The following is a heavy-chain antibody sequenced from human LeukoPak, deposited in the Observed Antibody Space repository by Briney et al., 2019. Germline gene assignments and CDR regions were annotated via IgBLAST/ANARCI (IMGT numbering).Heavy chain of an antibody. V-gene: IGHV4-39*01. Sequence: SETLSLTCTVSGGSISSSSYYWGWIRQPPGKGLEWIGSIYYSGSTYYNPSLKSRVTISVDTSKNQFSLKLSSVTAADTAVYYCARHSYYDSSGIRGYFDYWGQGTLVTVSS. CDR1: GGSISSSSYY. CDR3: ARHSYYDSSGIRGYFDY. J-gene: IGHJ4*02. CDR2: IYYSGST. D-gene: IGHD3-22*01.